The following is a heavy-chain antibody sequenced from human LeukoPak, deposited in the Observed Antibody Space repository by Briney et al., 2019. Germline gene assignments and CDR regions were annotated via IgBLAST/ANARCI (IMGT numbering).Heavy chain of an antibody. CDR1: GGTFSSYA. CDR3: ARDGEWYCSSTSCYQHYFDY. D-gene: IGHD2-2*01. J-gene: IGHJ4*02. Sequence: ASVKVSCKASGGTFSSYAISWVRQAPGQGLEGMGGIIPIFGTANYAQKFQDRVTITADESTSTAYMELSSLRSEDTAVYYCARDGEWYCSSTSCYQHYFDYWGQGTLVTVSS. V-gene: IGHV1-69*01. CDR2: IIPIFGTA.